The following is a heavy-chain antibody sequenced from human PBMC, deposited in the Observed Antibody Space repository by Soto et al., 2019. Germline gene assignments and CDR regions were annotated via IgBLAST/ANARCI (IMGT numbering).Heavy chain of an antibody. Sequence: QVQLVQSGAEVKKPGSSVKVSCKASGGTFSSYTISWVRQAPGQGLVWMGRIIPILGIANYAQKFQGRVTITADKSTSTAYMELSSLRSEDTAVYYCARSPYGDYLFDYWGQGTLVTVSS. CDR3: ARSPYGDYLFDY. J-gene: IGHJ4*02. V-gene: IGHV1-69*02. CDR1: GGTFSSYT. D-gene: IGHD4-17*01. CDR2: IIPILGIA.